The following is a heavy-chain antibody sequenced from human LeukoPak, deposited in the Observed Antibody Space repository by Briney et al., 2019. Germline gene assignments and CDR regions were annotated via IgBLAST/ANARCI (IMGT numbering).Heavy chain of an antibody. CDR1: GGSISSYY. Sequence: PSETLSLTCTVSGGSISSYYWSRIRQPAGKGLEWIGRIYTSGSTNYNPSLKSRVTMSVDTSKNQFSLKLSSVTAADTAVYYCARDTCSSTSCYTNWFDPWGQGTLVTVSS. J-gene: IGHJ5*02. CDR2: IYTSGST. D-gene: IGHD2-2*02. V-gene: IGHV4-4*07. CDR3: ARDTCSSTSCYTNWFDP.